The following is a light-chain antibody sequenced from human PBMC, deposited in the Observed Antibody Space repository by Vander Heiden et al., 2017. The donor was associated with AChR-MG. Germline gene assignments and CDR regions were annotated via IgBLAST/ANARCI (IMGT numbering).Light chain of an antibody. CDR2: QVT. CDR1: SSDIGAYDY. V-gene: IGLV2-14*03. CDR3: SSKRSSSTVI. J-gene: IGLJ2*01. Sequence: QPALTQPAPVSGSPGQSITISCTGTSSDIGAYDYVSWYQQHPGKAPKLIIYQVTKRPSGVSSRFSGSRAGNTASLTISGLQAEDETDYYCSSKRSSSTVIFGGGTKLTVL.